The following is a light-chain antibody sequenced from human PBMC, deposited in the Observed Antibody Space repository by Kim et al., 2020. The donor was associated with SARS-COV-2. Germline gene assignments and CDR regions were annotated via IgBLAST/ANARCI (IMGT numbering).Light chain of an antibody. Sequence: PGERATLSCRASQTVRSGKLAWYQQRPGQAPRLLVHDVSNRATGIPDRFSGSGSGTDFSLTISRVEPEDFAVYFCQQYATSPPYTFGQGTKLEI. V-gene: IGKV3-20*01. CDR1: QTVRSGK. J-gene: IGKJ2*01. CDR3: QQYATSPPYT. CDR2: DVS.